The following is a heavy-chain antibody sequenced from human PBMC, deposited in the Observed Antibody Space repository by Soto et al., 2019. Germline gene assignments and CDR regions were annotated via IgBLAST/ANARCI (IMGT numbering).Heavy chain of an antibody. V-gene: IGHV4-30-4*01. D-gene: IGHD3-10*01. CDR3: ARERITMVRDRYFDY. CDR1: GGSISSGDYY. CDR2: IYYSGST. J-gene: IGHJ4*02. Sequence: QVQLQESGPGLVKPSQTLSLTCTVSGGSISSGDYYWSWIRQPPGKGLEWIGFIYYSGSTYYNPSLKSRVTISVDTSKNQFSLKLSSVTAADTAVYYCARERITMVRDRYFDYWGQGTLVTVSS.